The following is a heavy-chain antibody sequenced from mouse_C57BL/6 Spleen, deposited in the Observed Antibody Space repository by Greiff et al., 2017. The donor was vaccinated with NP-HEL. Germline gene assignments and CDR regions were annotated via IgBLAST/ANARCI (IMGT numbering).Heavy chain of an antibody. J-gene: IGHJ2*01. Sequence: EVQLQESGPGLVKPSQSLSLTCSVTGYSITSGYYWYWIRQFPGNKLEWMGYISYAGSNNYNPSLKNRISITRDTSKNQFFLKLNSVTTEDTATYYGVPFITKDYFDYWGQGTTLTVSS. CDR3: VPFITKDYFDY. D-gene: IGHD1-1*01. CDR1: GYSITSGYY. V-gene: IGHV3-6*01. CDR2: ISYAGSN.